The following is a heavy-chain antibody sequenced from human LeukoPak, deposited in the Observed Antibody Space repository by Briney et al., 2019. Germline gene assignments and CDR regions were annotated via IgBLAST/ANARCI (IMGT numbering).Heavy chain of an antibody. CDR2: ISGSGDTT. CDR3: AEDKSLAAYTLDY. D-gene: IGHD6-6*01. J-gene: IGHJ4*02. CDR1: GFTSSNNA. V-gene: IGHV3-23*01. Sequence: PGGSLRLSCAASGFTSSNNAMSWVRQAPGKGLEWVSGISGSGDTTYYADSVKGRFTISRDNSKNMLYLQMNSPRAEDTAVYYCAEDKSLAAYTLDYWGQGTLVTVSS.